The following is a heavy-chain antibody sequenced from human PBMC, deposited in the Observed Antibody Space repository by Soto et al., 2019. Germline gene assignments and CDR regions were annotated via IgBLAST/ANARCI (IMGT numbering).Heavy chain of an antibody. CDR2: IKQDGSEK. D-gene: IGHD3-3*01. J-gene: IGHJ5*02. Sequence: GGSLRLSCAASGFTFSSYWMSWVRQAPGKGLEWVANIKQDGSEKYYVDSVKGRFTISRDNAKNSLYLQMNSLRAEDTAVYYCARDRDFWSGYYRFDPWGQGTLVTVSS. CDR1: GFTFSSYW. CDR3: ARDRDFWSGYYRFDP. V-gene: IGHV3-7*01.